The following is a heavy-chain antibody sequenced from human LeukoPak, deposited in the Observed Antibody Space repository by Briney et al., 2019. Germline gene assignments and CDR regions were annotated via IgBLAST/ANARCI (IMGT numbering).Heavy chain of an antibody. V-gene: IGHV1-69*13. CDR1: GGTFSSYA. CDR2: IIPIFGTA. J-gene: IGHJ4*02. Sequence: WASVKVSCKASGGTFSSYAISWVRQAPGQGLEWMGGIIPIFGTANYAQKFQGRVTITADESTSTAYMELSSLRSEDTAVYYCARARRGWLQLGGYFDYWGQGTLVTVSS. D-gene: IGHD5-24*01. CDR3: ARARRGWLQLGGYFDY.